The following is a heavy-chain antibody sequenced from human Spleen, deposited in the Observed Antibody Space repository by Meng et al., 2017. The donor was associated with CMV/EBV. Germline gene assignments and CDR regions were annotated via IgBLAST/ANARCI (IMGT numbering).Heavy chain of an antibody. Sequence: SGYTFTSYGISWVRQAPGQGLEWMGWINPNSGGTNYAQKFQGRVTMTRDTSISTAYMELSRLRSDDTAVYYCARMYYDFWSGYWVDYWGQGTLVTVSS. D-gene: IGHD3-3*01. V-gene: IGHV1-2*02. CDR1: GYTFTSYG. J-gene: IGHJ4*02. CDR3: ARMYYDFWSGYWVDY. CDR2: INPNSGGT.